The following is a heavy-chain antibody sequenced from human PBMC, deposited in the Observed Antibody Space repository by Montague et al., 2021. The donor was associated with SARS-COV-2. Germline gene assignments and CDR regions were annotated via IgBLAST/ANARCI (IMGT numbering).Heavy chain of an antibody. CDR3: ARTRGYDPLFDI. CDR2: IYYSGST. Sequence: SETLSLTCTVSGGSISSYFWTWIRQPPGKGLEWIGYIYYSGSTNYNPSLKSRVTISVDTSKKQFSLQLSSVTAADTAVYYCARTRGYDPLFDIGGQGTMGTVSS. V-gene: IGHV4-59*01. CDR1: GGSISSYF. J-gene: IGHJ4*01. D-gene: IGHD5-12*01.